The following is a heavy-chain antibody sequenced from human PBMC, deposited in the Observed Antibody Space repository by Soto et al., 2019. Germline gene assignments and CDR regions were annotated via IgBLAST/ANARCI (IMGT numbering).Heavy chain of an antibody. CDR2: VYHSGST. V-gene: IGHV4-31*03. Sequence: QVQLQESGPGLVKPSQTLSLTCSVSGDSIRGGGHYWNWIRQFPGKGLEWIGYVYHSGSTHYNPSLRGRLTISIDTSKNQFSLSLISVTAADTARYYCARDTGLAPTVWGYWGHGTQVTVSS. CDR3: ARDTGLAPTVWGY. J-gene: IGHJ4*03. D-gene: IGHD7-27*01. CDR1: GDSIRGGGHY.